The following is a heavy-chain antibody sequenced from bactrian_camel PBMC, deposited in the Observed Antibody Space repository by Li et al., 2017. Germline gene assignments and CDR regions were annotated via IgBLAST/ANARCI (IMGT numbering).Heavy chain of an antibody. CDR2: INSDGGRT. D-gene: IGHD1*01. V-gene: IGHV3S40*01. Sequence: VQLVESGGGLVQPGGSLRLSCSASEFTLSSYGMIWVRQAPGKGVEWVSAINSDGGRTYYADSVKGRFTISRDNNKNTLYLQIDSLKPEDTAMYYCAADLPWYDGVCTYKYMGQGTQVTVS. CDR1: EFTLSSYG. J-gene: IGHJ4*01.